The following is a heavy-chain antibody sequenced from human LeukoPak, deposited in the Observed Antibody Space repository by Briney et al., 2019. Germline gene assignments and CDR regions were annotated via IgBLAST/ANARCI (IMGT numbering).Heavy chain of an antibody. J-gene: IGHJ4*02. V-gene: IGHV3-7*01. CDR2: IKQDGSEK. Sequence: TGGSLRLSCAASGFTFSSYWMSWVRQAPGKGLEWVANIKQDGSEKYYVDSVKGRFTISRDSAKNSLYLQMNSLRAEDTAVYYCARDSAWIQLWFWDYWGQGTLVTVSS. CDR3: ARDSAWIQLWFWDY. CDR1: GFTFSSYW. D-gene: IGHD5-18*01.